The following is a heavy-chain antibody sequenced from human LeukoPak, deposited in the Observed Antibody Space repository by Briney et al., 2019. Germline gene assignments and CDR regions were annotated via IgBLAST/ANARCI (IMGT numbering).Heavy chain of an antibody. V-gene: IGHV3-53*01. CDR1: GFSVSSNY. D-gene: IGHD4-11*01. Sequence: PGGSLRLSCAVSGFSVSSNYMTWVRQAPGKGLEWVSVFYAGATTYYADSVKGRFTICKDISKNTLSLQMNNLRAEDTAVYFCARFRDSHYLAPFDFWGQGALVTVSS. J-gene: IGHJ4*02. CDR2: FYAGATT. CDR3: ARFRDSHYLAPFDF.